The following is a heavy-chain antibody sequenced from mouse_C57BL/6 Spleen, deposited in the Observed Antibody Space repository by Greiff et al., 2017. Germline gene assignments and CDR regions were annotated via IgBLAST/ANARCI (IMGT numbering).Heavy chain of an antibody. CDR1: GYSFTGYF. Sequence: VQLKQSGPELVKPGDSVKISCKASGYSFTGYFMNWVMQSHGKSLEWIGRINPYNGDTFYNQKFKGKATLTVDKSSSTAHMELRSRTSEDSAVYYCARGYGSSYGYFNVWSTGTTVTVSS. D-gene: IGHD1-1*01. V-gene: IGHV1-20*01. CDR2: INPYNGDT. J-gene: IGHJ1*03. CDR3: ARGYGSSYGYFNV.